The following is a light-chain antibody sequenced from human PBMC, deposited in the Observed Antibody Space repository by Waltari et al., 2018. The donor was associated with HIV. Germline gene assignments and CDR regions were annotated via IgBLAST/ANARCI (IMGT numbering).Light chain of an antibody. CDR2: YAS. J-gene: IGKJ5*01. CDR1: QSIGSS. V-gene: IGKV6D-21*02. CDR3: QQSNGFPIT. Sequence: EIVLTQSPAFPPVTPKEKVTLTCRASQSIGSSLHWYQQKPDQSPKLLIKYASQSISGVPSRFSGSGSGTDFTLTINTLEPEDAAAYYCQQSNGFPITFGQGTRLEIK.